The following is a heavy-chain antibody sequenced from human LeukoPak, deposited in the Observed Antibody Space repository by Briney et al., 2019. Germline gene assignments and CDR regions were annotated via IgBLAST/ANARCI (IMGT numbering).Heavy chain of an antibody. CDR1: GGSISSYY. CDR3: ARVADYGDYVGGDWIDP. J-gene: IGHJ5*02. CDR2: IYSTGSA. V-gene: IGHV4-4*07. D-gene: IGHD4-17*01. Sequence: PSETLSLTCTASGGSISSYYWSWIRQPAGKGLEWIGRIYSTGSANYNPSLKSRVTMSVDTSENQFSLKLSSVTAADTAVYYCARVADYGDYVGGDWIDPWGQGTLVTVSS.